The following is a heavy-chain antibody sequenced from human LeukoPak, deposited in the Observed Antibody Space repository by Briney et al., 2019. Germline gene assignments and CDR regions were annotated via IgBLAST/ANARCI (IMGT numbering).Heavy chain of an antibody. J-gene: IGHJ4*02. CDR1: GGSTTSSGYC. Sequence: SETLSLTCTVAGGSTTSSGYCWGWIRQPPGKGLEWIGSVYPSGSTYYNPSLKSRGTISVDTSKNQFSLKLSSVTAADTAVYYCARGRAGGGQDYFANWGQGTLVTVYS. D-gene: IGHD6-13*01. CDR3: ARGRAGGGQDYFAN. CDR2: VYPSGST. V-gene: IGHV4-39*01.